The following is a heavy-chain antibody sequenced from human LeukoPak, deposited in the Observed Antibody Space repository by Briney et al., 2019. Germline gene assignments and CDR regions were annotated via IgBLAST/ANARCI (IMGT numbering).Heavy chain of an antibody. V-gene: IGHV3-33*01. CDR3: ARDYGGNSVLDAFDI. Sequence: GGSLILSCAASGFTFSSYGMHWVRQAPGKGLEWVAVIWYDGSNKYYADSVKGRFTISRDNSKNTLYLQMNSLRAEDTAVYYCARDYGGNSVLDAFDIWGQGTMVTVSS. J-gene: IGHJ3*02. D-gene: IGHD4-23*01. CDR2: IWYDGSNK. CDR1: GFTFSSYG.